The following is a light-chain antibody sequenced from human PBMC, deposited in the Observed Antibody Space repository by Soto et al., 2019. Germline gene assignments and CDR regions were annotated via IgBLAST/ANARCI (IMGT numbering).Light chain of an antibody. V-gene: IGKV3-15*01. J-gene: IGKJ2*01. CDR2: GAS. CDR1: QSVSSN. Sequence: EIVMTQSPATLSVSPGDRATLSCRASQSVSSNLAWYQQKPGQAPRLLIYGASTRATGIPARFSGSGSGTEFTLTISSLQSEDFAVYFCQQDNNWPPFTFGQGTKLEIK. CDR3: QQDNNWPPFT.